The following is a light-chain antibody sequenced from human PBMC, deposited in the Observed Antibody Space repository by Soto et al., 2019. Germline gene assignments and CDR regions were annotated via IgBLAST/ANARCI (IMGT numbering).Light chain of an antibody. V-gene: IGKV3-20*01. J-gene: IGKJ5*01. CDR3: HQYHTWPIT. CDR2: GAY. Sequence: EIVLTQSPGTLSLSPGEGSTAACMASQSVSSSYIAWYQQRPGQTPSLLIYGAYTRATGITDRFSGSGSGTEFIITISSLQSEDFAVYYCHQYHTWPITVGQGTRLEIK. CDR1: QSVSSSY.